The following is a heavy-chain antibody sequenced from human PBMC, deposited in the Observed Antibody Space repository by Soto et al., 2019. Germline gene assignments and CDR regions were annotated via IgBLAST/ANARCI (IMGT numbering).Heavy chain of an antibody. CDR3: AKEDQVWIIYPSTLPS. D-gene: IGHD5-12*01. CDR2: ILPIFGTA. CDR1: GYTFNTHA. J-gene: IGHJ5*02. V-gene: IGHV1-69*01. Sequence: QVHLVQSGAEVKEPGSSVRVSCKASGYTFNTHAIHWLRQAPGQGPEWMGVILPIFGTANYVERFQGRLTITADESTSTAYMELSCLTSEDTAFYFCAKEDQVWIIYPSTLPSWGQGTLVTVSS.